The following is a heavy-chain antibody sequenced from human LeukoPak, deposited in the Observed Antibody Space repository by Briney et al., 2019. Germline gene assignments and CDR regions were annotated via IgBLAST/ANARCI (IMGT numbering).Heavy chain of an antibody. D-gene: IGHD4-17*01. CDR2: MNPNSGGT. V-gene: IGHV1-2*02. CDR3: VREGESYGDHTSFDY. J-gene: IGHJ4*02. CDR1: GYTFTGYH. Sequence: GASVKVSCKASGYTFTGYHMHWVRQAPGQGLEWVGWMNPNSGGTKYAQKFQGRVTMTRDTSISTAYMDLSGLTSDDTAVYYCVREGESYGDHTSFDYWGQGTLVTVSS.